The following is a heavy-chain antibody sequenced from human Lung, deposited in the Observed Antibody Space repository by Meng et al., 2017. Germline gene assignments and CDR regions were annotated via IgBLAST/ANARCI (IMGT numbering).Heavy chain of an antibody. Sequence: ASVKVSCKPSGYTFPAYYIHWVRRAPGQGLDWMGRINPRSGDTHYAQKFQARVTMTGDTSISTAYMELSGLRSDDTAMYYCARDEDISAAGKLFGDYWGQGTLVTVSS. J-gene: IGHJ4*02. V-gene: IGHV1-2*06. CDR1: GYTFPAYY. D-gene: IGHD6-25*01. CDR3: ARDEDISAAGKLFGDY. CDR2: INPRSGDT.